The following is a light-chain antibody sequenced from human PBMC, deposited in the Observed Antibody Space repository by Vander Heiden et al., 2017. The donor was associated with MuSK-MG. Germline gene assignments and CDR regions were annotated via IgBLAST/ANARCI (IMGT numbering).Light chain of an antibody. Sequence: PGQTARITCSGDALPKQYAYWYQQKPGQAPVLVIYKDSERPSGSPERFSGSSSGTTVTLTISGVQAEEEADYYCQSADSSGTYQYVFGTGTKVTVL. CDR3: QSADSSGTYQYV. CDR2: KDS. CDR1: ALPKQY. J-gene: IGLJ1*01. V-gene: IGLV3-25*01.